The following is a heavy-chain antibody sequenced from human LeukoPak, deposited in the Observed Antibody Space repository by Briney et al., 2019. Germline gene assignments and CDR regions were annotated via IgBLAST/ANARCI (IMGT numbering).Heavy chain of an antibody. CDR1: GYTFTSYD. D-gene: IGHD3-10*01. Sequence: ASVKVSCKASGYTFTSYDINWVRQATGQGLEWMGWMNPNSGNTGYAQKFQGRVTITRNTSISTAYMELSSLRSEDTAVYYCARDMYYYGSGNYRFDYWGQGTLVTVSS. CDR2: MNPNSGNT. J-gene: IGHJ4*02. V-gene: IGHV1-8*03. CDR3: ARDMYYYGSGNYRFDY.